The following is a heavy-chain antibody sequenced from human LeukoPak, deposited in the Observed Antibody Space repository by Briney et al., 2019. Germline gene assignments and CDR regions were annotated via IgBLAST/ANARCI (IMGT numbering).Heavy chain of an antibody. V-gene: IGHV4-39*01. J-gene: IGHJ4*02. D-gene: IGHD1-7*01. CDR1: GGSISGSSYY. Sequence: SETLSLTCTVSGGSISGSSYYWGWIRQPPGKGLEWIGSIYYSGSTYYNPSLKSRVTISVDTSKNQFSLKLSSVTAADTAVYYCARYNWNYVTFDYWGQGTLVTVSS. CDR3: ARYNWNYVTFDY. CDR2: IYYSGST.